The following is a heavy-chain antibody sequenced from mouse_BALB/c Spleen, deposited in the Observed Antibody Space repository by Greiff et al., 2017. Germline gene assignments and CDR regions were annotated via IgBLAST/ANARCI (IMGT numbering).Heavy chain of an antibody. D-gene: IGHD1-1*01. V-gene: IGHV2-9*02. CDR2: IWAGGST. J-gene: IGHJ2*01. CDR1: GFSLTSYG. CDR3: ARDRGDYDYFDY. Sequence: VMLVESGPGLVAPSQSLSITCTVSGFSLTSYGVHWVRQPPGKGLEWLGVIWAGGSTNYNSALMSRLSISKDNSKSQVFLKMNSLQTDDTAMYYCARDRGDYDYFDYWGQGTTLTVSS.